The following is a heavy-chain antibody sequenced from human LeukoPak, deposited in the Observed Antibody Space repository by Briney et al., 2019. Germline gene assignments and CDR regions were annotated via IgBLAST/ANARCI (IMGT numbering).Heavy chain of an antibody. CDR1: GGSLSSYY. V-gene: IGHV4-59*01. CDR2: IYCTGST. D-gene: IGHD3-10*01. J-gene: IGHJ4*02. Sequence: SETLSLTCTVSGGSLSSYYWSWLRQPPGQGLEWIAYIYCTGSTDYNPSLKSRVTISGDMSKNQFSLNLNSVTAADTAIYYCARTPRRGGFDYWGQGILVTVSS. CDR3: ARTPRRGGFDY.